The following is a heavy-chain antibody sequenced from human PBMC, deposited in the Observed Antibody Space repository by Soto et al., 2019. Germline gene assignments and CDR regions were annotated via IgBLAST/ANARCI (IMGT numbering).Heavy chain of an antibody. V-gene: IGHV4-31*03. CDR3: ARDVPVLYSGYHLQTWIEH. CDR2: IHHSGST. CDR1: GGSISSGNYY. Sequence: QVQLQESGPGLVKPSQTLSLTCTVSGGSISSGNYYWTYIRHHPGKGLEWSGCIHHSGSTYYNPSLKSRVTMSVDTSKNQFSLKLNSVTAADTAVYYCARDVPVLYSGYHLQTWIEHWGQGTLVTVSS. J-gene: IGHJ4*02. D-gene: IGHD3-22*01.